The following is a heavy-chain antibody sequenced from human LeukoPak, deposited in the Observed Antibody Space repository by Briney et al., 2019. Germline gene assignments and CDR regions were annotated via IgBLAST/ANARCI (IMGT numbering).Heavy chain of an antibody. D-gene: IGHD6-19*01. Sequence: ASVKVSCKASGYTFTTYGITWVRQAPGQGLEWMGWINPNSGGTNYAQKFQGRVTMTRDTSISTAYMELSRLRSDDTAVYYCARGDSSGWYGDWGQGTLVTVSS. J-gene: IGHJ4*02. CDR1: GYTFTTYG. V-gene: IGHV1-2*02. CDR3: ARGDSSGWYGD. CDR2: INPNSGGT.